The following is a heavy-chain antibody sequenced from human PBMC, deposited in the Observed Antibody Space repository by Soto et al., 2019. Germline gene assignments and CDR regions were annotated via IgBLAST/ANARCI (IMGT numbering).Heavy chain of an antibody. CDR2: INPSGGST. CDR3: ARGGTEDNYFAP. CDR1: GYIFTSYY. J-gene: IGHJ5*02. Sequence: ASVKVSCKASGYIFTSYYIHWVRQAPGQGLEWMGLINPSGGSTDYAQKFQGKVTMTRDTSTSTVFMEVSSLRPEDTAVCYCARGGTEDNYFAPWGQGTLVTVSS. V-gene: IGHV1-46*01.